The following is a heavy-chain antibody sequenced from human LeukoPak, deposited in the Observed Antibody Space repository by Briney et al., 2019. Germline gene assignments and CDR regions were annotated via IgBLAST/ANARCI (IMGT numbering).Heavy chain of an antibody. CDR1: GFTFSSYG. CDR2: INWNGGST. D-gene: IGHD3-10*02. Sequence: PGGSLRLSCAASGFTFSSYGMSWVRQAPGKGLEWVSGINWNGGSTGYADSVKGRFTISRDNAKNSLYLQMNSLRAEDTALYYCAELGITMIGGVWGKGTTVTISS. V-gene: IGHV3-20*04. J-gene: IGHJ6*04. CDR3: AELGITMIGGV.